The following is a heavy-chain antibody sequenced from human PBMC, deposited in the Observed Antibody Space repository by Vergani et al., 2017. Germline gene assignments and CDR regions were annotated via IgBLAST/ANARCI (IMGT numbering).Heavy chain of an antibody. CDR2: IYYSGST. J-gene: IGHJ5*02. CDR3: ARGVIAAAMGSFLDP. Sequence: QVQLQESGPRLVRPSQTLSLTCTVSGGSISSGGYYWSWIRQHPGKGLEWIGYIYYSGSTYYNPSLKSRVTISVDTSKNQFSLKLSSVTAADTAVYYCARGVIAAAMGSFLDPWGQGTLVTVSS. D-gene: IGHD6-13*01. CDR1: GGSISSGGYY. V-gene: IGHV4-31*03.